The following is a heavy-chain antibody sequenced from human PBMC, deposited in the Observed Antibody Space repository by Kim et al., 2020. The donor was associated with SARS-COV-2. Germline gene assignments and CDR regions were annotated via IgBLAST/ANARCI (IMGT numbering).Heavy chain of an antibody. CDR2: IKPDGSEK. CDR1: GLDFSSYW. J-gene: IGHJ4*02. Sequence: GGSLRLSCAASGLDFSSYWMHWVRQAPGKGLEWVGNIKPDGSEKHYVDSVKGRFTISRDNAKISLYLQMNNLRADDTAVYYCAARTATTGAPQDHWGRGTLVTVSS. CDR3: AARTATTGAPQDH. V-gene: IGHV3-7*01. D-gene: IGHD1-1*01.